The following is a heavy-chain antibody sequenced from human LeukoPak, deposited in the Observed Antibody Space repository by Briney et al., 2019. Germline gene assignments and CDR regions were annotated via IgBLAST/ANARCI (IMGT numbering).Heavy chain of an antibody. D-gene: IGHD6-25*01. Sequence: GGSLRLSCAASGFTFSDYYMTWIRQAPGKGLEWVSYISSSGSGIKYADSVKGRFSISRDNAKSSMYLQMNSLRAEDAAVYYCAAVPMQRSSWYDYYYMDVWGKGTTVTVSS. V-gene: IGHV3-11*01. CDR1: GFTFSDYY. CDR2: ISSSGSGI. J-gene: IGHJ6*03. CDR3: AAVPMQRSSWYDYYYMDV.